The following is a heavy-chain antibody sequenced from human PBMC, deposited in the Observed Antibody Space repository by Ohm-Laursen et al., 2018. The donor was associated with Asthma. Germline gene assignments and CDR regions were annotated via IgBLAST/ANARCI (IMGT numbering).Heavy chain of an antibody. CDR3: VREDFDWPPGYCDY. CDR2: IYYSGST. J-gene: IGHJ4*02. Sequence: SQTLSLTCTVSGDSISSGNNYWSWIRQHPGKGLEWIGYIYYSGSTYYNPSLKSRVTISIDTSKNQFSLKLSSVTAADTAVYYCVREDFDWPPGYCDYWGQGTLVTVSS. CDR1: GDSISSGNNY. V-gene: IGHV4-31*03. D-gene: IGHD3-9*01.